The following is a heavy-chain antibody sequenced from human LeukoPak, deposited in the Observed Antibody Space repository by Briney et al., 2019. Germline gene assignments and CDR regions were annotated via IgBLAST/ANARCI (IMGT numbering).Heavy chain of an antibody. CDR2: INSDGSRT. CDR3: ARGGSGSYYGNEY. D-gene: IGHD1-26*01. J-gene: IGHJ4*02. CDR1: GFTFSSYW. Sequence: GGSLRLSCAGSGFTFSSYWMHWVRQAPGKGLVWVSRINSDGSRTSYADSVKGRFTISRDNAKNTLYLQMNSLRAEDTAVYYCARGGSGSYYGNEYWGQGKLVTVSS. V-gene: IGHV3-74*01.